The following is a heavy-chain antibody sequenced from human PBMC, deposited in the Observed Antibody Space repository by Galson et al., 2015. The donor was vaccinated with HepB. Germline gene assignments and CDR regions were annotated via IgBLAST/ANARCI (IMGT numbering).Heavy chain of an antibody. CDR2: ISWNSGSI. V-gene: IGHV3-9*01. CDR1: GFTFDDYA. Sequence: SLRLSCAASGFTFDDYAMHWVRQAPGKGLEWVSGISWNSGSIGYGDSVKGRFTISRDNAKNSLYLQMNSLRAEDTALYYCAKGSADAFDIWGQGTMVSVSS. J-gene: IGHJ3*02. CDR3: AKGSADAFDI. D-gene: IGHD1-26*01.